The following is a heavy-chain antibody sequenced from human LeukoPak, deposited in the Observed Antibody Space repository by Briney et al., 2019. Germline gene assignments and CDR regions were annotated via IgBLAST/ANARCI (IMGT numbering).Heavy chain of an antibody. D-gene: IGHD3-16*01. Sequence: ASVKVSCKASGYTFTGYYMHWVRQAPGQGLEWMGWINPNSGGTNYAQKFQGRVTMTRDTSISTAYMELSRLRSDDTAVYYCARAPVARGVITFGGAANQGGGAYYYYMDVWGKGTTVTVSS. CDR2: INPNSGGT. J-gene: IGHJ6*03. CDR3: ARAPVARGVITFGGAANQGGGAYYYYMDV. V-gene: IGHV1-2*02. CDR1: GYTFTGYY.